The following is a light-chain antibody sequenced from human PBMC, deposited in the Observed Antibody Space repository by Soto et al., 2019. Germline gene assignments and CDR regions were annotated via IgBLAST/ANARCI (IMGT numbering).Light chain of an antibody. Sequence: DIQLTQSPSTLSASVGDRVTITCRASQSISSGLAWYQQKPGKVPKLLIYKASSLESGVPSRFSGSGSGTEFTLTISSLQPYDVATDYCQQYNSYSEYTFGQGTKLEIK. CDR3: QQYNSYSEYT. CDR1: QSISSG. CDR2: KAS. V-gene: IGKV1-5*03. J-gene: IGKJ2*01.